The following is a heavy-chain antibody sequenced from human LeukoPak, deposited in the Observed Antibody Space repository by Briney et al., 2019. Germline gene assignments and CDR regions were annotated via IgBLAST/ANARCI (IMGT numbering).Heavy chain of an antibody. CDR3: ARSTGPIDY. D-gene: IGHD1-1*01. Sequence: SQTLSLTCAISGDSVSSSSAAWNWIRQCPSRGLEWLGRTYYRSKWYTYYAVSVKSRISINRDTSKNQISLQLNSVTPEDTAVYYCARSTGPIDYWGQGTLVTVSS. CDR1: GDSVSSSSAA. J-gene: IGHJ4*02. CDR2: TYYRSKWYT. V-gene: IGHV6-1*01.